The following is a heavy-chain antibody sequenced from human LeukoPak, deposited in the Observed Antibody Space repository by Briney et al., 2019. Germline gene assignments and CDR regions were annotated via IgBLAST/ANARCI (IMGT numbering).Heavy chain of an antibody. CDR3: ARRAGGRYNAPIDY. V-gene: IGHV4-61*05. CDR1: GGSISSSSYY. Sequence: SETLSLTCTVSGGSISSSSYYWGWIRQPPGKGLEWIGYIYYSGSTNYNPSLKSRVTISVDTSKNQFSLKLSSVTAADTAVYYCARRAGGRYNAPIDYWGQGTLVTVSS. J-gene: IGHJ4*02. D-gene: IGHD1-14*01. CDR2: IYYSGST.